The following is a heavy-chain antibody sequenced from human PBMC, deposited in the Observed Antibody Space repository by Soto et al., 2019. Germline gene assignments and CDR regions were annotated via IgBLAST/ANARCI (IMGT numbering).Heavy chain of an antibody. J-gene: IGHJ6*02. CDR2: SYFSGST. V-gene: IGHV4-59*08. CDR1: GDFNNIYY. D-gene: IGHD3-3*02. CDR3: ARLVDAAFYYYYYGMDV. Sequence: SETLSLTCTVSGDFNNIYYWSWIRQPPGKGLEWIGFSYFSGSTNYNPSLKSRVTISVDTSKNQFSLKLSSVTAADTAVYYCARLVDAAFYYYYYGMDVWGQGTTVTVSS.